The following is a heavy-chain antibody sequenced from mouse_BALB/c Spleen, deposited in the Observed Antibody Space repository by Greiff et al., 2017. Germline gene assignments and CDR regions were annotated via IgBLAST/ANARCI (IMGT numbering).Heavy chain of an antibody. CDR1: GFTFSNYW. J-gene: IGHJ3*01. CDR3: TRYSLAY. V-gene: IGHV6-6*02. Sequence: EVMLVESGGGLVQPGGSMKLSCVASGFTFSNYWMNWVRQSPEKGLEWVAEIRLKTNNYATHYAESVKGRFTISRDDSKSSVYLQMNNLRAEDTGMYYCTRYSLAYWGQGTLVTVSA. CDR2: IRLKTNNYAT.